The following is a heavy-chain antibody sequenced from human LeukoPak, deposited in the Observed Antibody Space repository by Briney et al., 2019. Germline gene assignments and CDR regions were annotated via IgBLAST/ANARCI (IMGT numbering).Heavy chain of an antibody. D-gene: IGHD3-22*01. CDR2: INAGNGNT. J-gene: IGHJ3*02. Sequence: ASVKVSCKASGYTFTSYAMHWVRQAPGQRLEWMGWINAGNGNTKYSQEFQGRVTITRDTSASTAYMELSSLRSDDTAVYYCARTDYYDSSEDAFDIWGQGTMVTVSS. V-gene: IGHV1-3*01. CDR1: GYTFTSYA. CDR3: ARTDYYDSSEDAFDI.